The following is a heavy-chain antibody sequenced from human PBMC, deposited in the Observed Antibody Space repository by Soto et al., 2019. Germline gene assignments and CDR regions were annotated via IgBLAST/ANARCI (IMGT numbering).Heavy chain of an antibody. CDR3: AREQLLWFGELLPDYYCGMDV. D-gene: IGHD3-10*01. Sequence: QVQLVQSGAEVKKPGSSVKVSCKASGGTFSSYTISWVRQAPGQGLEWMGRIIPILGIANYAQKLQGRVTITADKSTSTAYMELSSLRSEDTDVYYCAREQLLWFGELLPDYYCGMDVWGQGTTVTVSS. CDR2: IIPILGIA. V-gene: IGHV1-69*08. CDR1: GGTFSSYT. J-gene: IGHJ6*01.